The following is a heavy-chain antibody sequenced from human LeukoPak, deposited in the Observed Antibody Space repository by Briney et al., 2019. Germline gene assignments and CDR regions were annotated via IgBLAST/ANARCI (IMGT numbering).Heavy chain of an antibody. CDR2: ISSSGSTI. J-gene: IGHJ4*02. D-gene: IGHD1-26*01. Sequence: GGSLRLSCAASGFTFSSYEMNWVRQAPGKGLEWVSYISSSGSTIYYADSVKGRFTISRDNAKNSLYLQMNSLRAEDTAIYYCAKEYTGTFSPFPSYFDNWGQGTLVTVSS. CDR1: GFTFSSYE. CDR3: AKEYTGTFSPFPSYFDN. V-gene: IGHV3-48*03.